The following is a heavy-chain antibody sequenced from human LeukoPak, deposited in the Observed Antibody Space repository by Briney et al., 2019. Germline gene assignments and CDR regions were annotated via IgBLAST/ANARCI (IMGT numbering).Heavy chain of an antibody. CDR1: GFTFSSYC. CDR2: INQDGSNK. CDR3: ARGRGVYEVRPQAFDV. D-gene: IGHD2-8*01. J-gene: IGHJ3*01. Sequence: GGSLRLSCAASGFTFSSYCMSWVRQAPGKGLEWVTNINQDGSNKYYADSVKGRFTISRDNAKNSLYLQMNSLRAEDTAVYYCARGRGVYEVRPQAFDVWGQGTMVTVSS. V-gene: IGHV3-7*04.